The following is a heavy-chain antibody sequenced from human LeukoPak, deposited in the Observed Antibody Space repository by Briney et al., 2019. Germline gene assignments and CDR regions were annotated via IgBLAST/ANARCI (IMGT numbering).Heavy chain of an antibody. J-gene: IGHJ4*02. V-gene: IGHV3-74*01. CDR3: ARWPSYLQVGADY. Sequence: QSGGSLRLSCAASVFTFSSYWMHWVRQAPGKGLVWVSRINSDGSSTSYADSVKGRFTISRDNATITLYLQMNSLRAEDTAVYYCARWPSYLQVGADYWGQGTLVSVSS. CDR2: INSDGSST. CDR1: VFTFSSYW. D-gene: IGHD1-26*01.